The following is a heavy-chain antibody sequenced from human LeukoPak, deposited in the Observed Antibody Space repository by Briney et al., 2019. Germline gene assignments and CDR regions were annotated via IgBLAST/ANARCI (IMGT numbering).Heavy chain of an antibody. J-gene: IGHJ3*02. CDR1: GFTFSTYG. Sequence: GGSLRLSCAASGFTFSTYGMIWVRQASGKGLEWVSSISDTGGNTYYADSVKGRFTISRDNSKNTLYLQMSSLRAEDTAVYYFARDWMGGAFDIWGQGTMVTVSS. CDR3: ARDWMGGAFDI. CDR2: ISDTGGNT. V-gene: IGHV3-23*01. D-gene: IGHD1-26*01.